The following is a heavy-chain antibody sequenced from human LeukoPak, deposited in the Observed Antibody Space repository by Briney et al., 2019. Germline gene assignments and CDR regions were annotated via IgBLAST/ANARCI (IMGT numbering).Heavy chain of an antibody. J-gene: IGHJ4*02. CDR2: INHSGST. D-gene: IGHD5-24*01. Sequence: PSETLSLTCAVYGGSFSGYYGSWIRQPPGRGLEWIGEINHSGSTNYNPSLKSRVTISVDTSKNQFSLKLSSVTAADTAVYYCARGKGYNSFDYWGQGTLVTVSS. CDR3: ARGKGYNSFDY. V-gene: IGHV4-34*01. CDR1: GGSFSGYY.